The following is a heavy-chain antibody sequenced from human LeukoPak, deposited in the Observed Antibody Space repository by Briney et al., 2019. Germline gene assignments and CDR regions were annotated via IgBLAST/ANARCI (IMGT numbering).Heavy chain of an antibody. V-gene: IGHV3-30*02. CDR2: IRYDGSNK. D-gene: IGHD5-12*01. Sequence: GGSLRLSCAASGFTFSSYGMHWVRQASGKGLEWVAFIRYDGSNKYYADSVKGRFTISRDNSKNTLYLQMNSLRAEDTAVYYCARGGRGATITAFDYWGQGTLVTVSS. CDR3: ARGGRGATITAFDY. CDR1: GFTFSSYG. J-gene: IGHJ4*02.